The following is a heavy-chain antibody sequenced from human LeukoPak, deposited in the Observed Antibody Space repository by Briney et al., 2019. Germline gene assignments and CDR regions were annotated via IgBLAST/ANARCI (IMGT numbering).Heavy chain of an antibody. CDR2: IWYDGSNK. J-gene: IGHJ6*03. Sequence: GGSLRLSCAASGFTFSSYGMHWVRQAPGKGLEWVAVIWYDGSNKYYADSVKGRFTISRDNSKNTLYLQMISLRAEDTAVYYCARGGLWGLNYMDVWGKGTTVTVSS. CDR1: GFTFSSYG. D-gene: IGHD2-21*01. V-gene: IGHV3-33*01. CDR3: ARGGLWGLNYMDV.